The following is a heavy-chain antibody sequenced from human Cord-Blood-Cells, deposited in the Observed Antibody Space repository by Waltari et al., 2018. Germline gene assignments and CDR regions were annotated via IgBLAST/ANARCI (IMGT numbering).Heavy chain of an antibody. CDR2: INHSETT. D-gene: IGHD6-6*01. CDR1: GGSFSGYY. J-gene: IGHJ5*02. Sequence: QVQLQQWGAGLLKPSETLSLTCAVYGGSFSGYYWSWIRQPPGKGLGWIGEINHSETTNYNPSLKSRVTISVDTSKNPFSLKLSSVTAADTAVYYCARGLSRPEYSSSSWFDPWGQGTLVTVSS. CDR3: ARGLSRPEYSSSSWFDP. V-gene: IGHV4-34*01.